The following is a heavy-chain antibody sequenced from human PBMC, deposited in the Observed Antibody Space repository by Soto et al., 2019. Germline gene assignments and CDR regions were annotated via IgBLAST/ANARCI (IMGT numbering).Heavy chain of an antibody. CDR2: IYQSGGT. CDR3: AGAYNIDAFDI. Sequence: TLSLTCAVSGGSISRGGHTWSWVRQPPGKGLEWIGNIYQSGGTHYNPSLKSRVTISVDRSMNQFSLNLSSVTAADTAVYYCAGAYNIDAFDIWGPGTMVTVSS. CDR1: GGSISRGGHT. D-gene: IGHD1-1*01. J-gene: IGHJ3*02. V-gene: IGHV4-30-2*01.